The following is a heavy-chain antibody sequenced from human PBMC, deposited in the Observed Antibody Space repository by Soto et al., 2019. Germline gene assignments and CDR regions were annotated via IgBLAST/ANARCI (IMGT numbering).Heavy chain of an antibody. V-gene: IGHV3-21*01. Sequence: EVQLVEAGGGQVKPVGSLRLSCAASGFSFSTYIMNWVRQAPGKGLEWVSSIHSSSRYIYYADSVKVRFTISRDNAKNSLFLQMSSMRAEDTAVDYCARGSQNCWMWEDAFALWGQGTMVSVSS. J-gene: IGHJ3*01. CDR1: GFSFSTYI. D-gene: IGHD1-26*01. CDR2: IHSSSRYI. CDR3: ARGSQNCWMWEDAFAL.